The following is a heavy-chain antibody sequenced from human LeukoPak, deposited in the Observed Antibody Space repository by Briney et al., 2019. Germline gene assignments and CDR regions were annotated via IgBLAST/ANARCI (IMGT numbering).Heavy chain of an antibody. CDR1: GFTFNSYW. D-gene: IGHD3-22*01. Sequence: PGGSLRLSCAASGFTFNSYWMSWVRQAPGMGLEWVANINQDGSEMYYVDSVKGRFTISRDNAKNSLYLQMNSLRVEDMAIYYCAKDQHYFDSGTYYYYFDHWGQGTLVTVSS. CDR3: AKDQHYFDSGTYYYYFDH. J-gene: IGHJ4*02. CDR2: INQDGSEM. V-gene: IGHV3-7*01.